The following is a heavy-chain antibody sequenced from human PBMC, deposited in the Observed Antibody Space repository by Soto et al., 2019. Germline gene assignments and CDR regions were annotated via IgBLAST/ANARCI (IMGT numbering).Heavy chain of an antibody. D-gene: IGHD3-9*01. V-gene: IGHV4-59*08. CDR3: SRRRHTRLAPGLGIPAEPLFDL. J-gene: IGHJ2*01. CDR2: IYYSGST. Sequence: PGQGLEWIGYIYYSGSTNYNPYPKSRVTISVDTSKGQFSLRLSSVTAADTAFFFSSRRRHTRLAPGLGIPAEPLFDL.